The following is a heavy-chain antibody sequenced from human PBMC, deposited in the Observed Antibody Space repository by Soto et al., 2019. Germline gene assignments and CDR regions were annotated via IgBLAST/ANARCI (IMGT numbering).Heavy chain of an antibody. CDR2: IYHSGST. V-gene: IGHV4-4*02. CDR3: ARMIPYYYYGMDV. CDR1: GGSISSSNW. J-gene: IGHJ6*02. Sequence: SETLSLTCAVSGGSISSSNWWSWVRQPPGKGLEWIGEIYHSGSTNYNPSLKSRVTISVDKPKNQFSLKLSSVTAADTAVYYCARMIPYYYYGMDVRGQGTTVTVSS. D-gene: IGHD3-16*01.